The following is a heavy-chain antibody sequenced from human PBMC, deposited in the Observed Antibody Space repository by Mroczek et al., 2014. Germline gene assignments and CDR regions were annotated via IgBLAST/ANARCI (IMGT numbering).Heavy chain of an antibody. D-gene: IGHD6-19*01. J-gene: IGHJ4*02. V-gene: IGHV3-9*01. CDR3: AKGIGDKWLGFDY. Sequence: VQLVQSGGGLVQPGRSLRLSCAASGFTFDDYAMHWVRQAPGKGLEWVSGISWNSGSIGYADSVKGRFTISRDNAKNSLYLQMNSLRAEDTALYYCAKGIGDKWLGFDYWGQGTLVTVSS. CDR2: ISWNSGSI. CDR1: GFTFDDYA.